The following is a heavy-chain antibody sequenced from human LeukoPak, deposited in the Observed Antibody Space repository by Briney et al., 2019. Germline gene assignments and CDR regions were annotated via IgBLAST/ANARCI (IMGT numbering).Heavy chain of an antibody. J-gene: IGHJ4*02. CDR1: GGSFSGYY. Sequence: SETLSLTCAVSGGSFSGYYWSWIRQPPGKGLEWIGEINHSGSTNYNPSLKSRVTISVDTSKNQFSLKLSSVTAADTAVYYCARFRYYDSSGFQGWGQGTLVTVSS. CDR2: INHSGST. CDR3: ARFRYYDSSGFQG. V-gene: IGHV4-34*01. D-gene: IGHD3-22*01.